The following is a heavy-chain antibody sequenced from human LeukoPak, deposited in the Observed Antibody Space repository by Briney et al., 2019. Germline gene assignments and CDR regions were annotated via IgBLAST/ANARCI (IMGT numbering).Heavy chain of an antibody. CDR2: MNPNSGNT. V-gene: IGHV1-8*01. J-gene: IGHJ6*02. CDR1: GYTFTSYD. D-gene: IGHD2-2*01. Sequence: ASVKVSCKASGYTFTSYDINWVRQATGQGLEWMGWMNPNSGNTGYAQKFQGRVTMTRNTSISTAYMELSSLRSEDTAVYYCASFGDWYCSSTSCYLLNWSYYYYGMDVWGQGTTVTVSS. CDR3: ASFGDWYCSSTSCYLLNWSYYYYGMDV.